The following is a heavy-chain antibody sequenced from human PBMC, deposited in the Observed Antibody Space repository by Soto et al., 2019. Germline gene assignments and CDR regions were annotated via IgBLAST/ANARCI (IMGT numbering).Heavy chain of an antibody. CDR1: GFTFSSYA. CDR3: AKTTVSVELLILPYYHYGMDV. Sequence: GGSLRLSCAASGFTFSSYAMSWIRQAPGKGLEWVSAISGSGGSTYYADSVKGRFTISRDNSKNTLYLQMNSLRAEDTAVYYCAKTTVSVELLILPYYHYGMDVWGQGTTVTVSS. J-gene: IGHJ6*02. D-gene: IGHD1-7*01. CDR2: ISGSGGST. V-gene: IGHV3-23*01.